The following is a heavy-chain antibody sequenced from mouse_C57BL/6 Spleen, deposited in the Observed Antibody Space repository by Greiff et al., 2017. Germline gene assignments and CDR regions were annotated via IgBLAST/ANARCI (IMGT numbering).Heavy chain of an antibody. CDR2: IRSKSNNYAT. D-gene: IGHD1-1*01. Sequence: EVKLVESGGGLVQPKGSLKLSCAASGFSFNTYAMNWVRQAPGKGLEWVARIRSKSNNYATYYADSVKDRFTISRDDSESMLYLQMNNLKTEDTAMYYCVRHYYGSSSNAMDYWGQGTSVTVSS. CDR1: GFSFNTYA. J-gene: IGHJ4*01. V-gene: IGHV10-1*01. CDR3: VRHYYGSSSNAMDY.